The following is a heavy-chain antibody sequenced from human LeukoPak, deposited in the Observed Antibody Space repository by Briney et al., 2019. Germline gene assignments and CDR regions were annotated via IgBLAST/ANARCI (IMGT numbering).Heavy chain of an antibody. CDR2: FDPEDGET. J-gene: IGHJ5*02. CDR3: ARKSTVTTYNWFDP. Sequence: ASVKVSCKVSGYTLTELSMHWVRQAPGKGLEWMGGFDPEDGETIYAQKFQGRVTITRDTSASTAYMELSSLRSEDTAVYYCARKSTVTTYNWFDPWGQGTLVTVSS. V-gene: IGHV1-24*01. CDR1: GYTLTELS. D-gene: IGHD4-17*01.